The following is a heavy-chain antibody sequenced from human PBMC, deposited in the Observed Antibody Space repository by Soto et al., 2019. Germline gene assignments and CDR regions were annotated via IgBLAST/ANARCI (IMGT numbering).Heavy chain of an antibody. CDR2: ISSSSSYI. V-gene: IGHV3-21*01. CDR1: GFTFSSYS. Sequence: GGSLRLSCAASGFTFSSYSMNWVRQAPGKGLEWVSSISSSSSYIYYADSVKGRFTISRDNAKNSLYLQMNSLRAEDTAVYYCARDRGDQRGMDVWGQGATVTVSS. CDR3: ARDRGDQRGMDV. D-gene: IGHD3-10*01. J-gene: IGHJ6*02.